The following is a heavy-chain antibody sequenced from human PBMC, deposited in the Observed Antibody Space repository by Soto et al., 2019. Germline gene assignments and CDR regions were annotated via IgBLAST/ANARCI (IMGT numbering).Heavy chain of an antibody. CDR1: GFTFSSYS. V-gene: IGHV3-21*01. CDR2: ISSSSSYI. J-gene: IGHJ6*02. Sequence: GGTLRLSCAASGFTFSSYSMNWVRQSPGKGLAWVSSISSSSSYIYYADSVKGRFTISRDNAKNSLYLQMNSLRDEDTAVYYCARDYIVVVPAATYYYGMDGWGQRTTVTVSS. CDR3: ARDYIVVVPAATYYYGMDG. D-gene: IGHD2-2*01.